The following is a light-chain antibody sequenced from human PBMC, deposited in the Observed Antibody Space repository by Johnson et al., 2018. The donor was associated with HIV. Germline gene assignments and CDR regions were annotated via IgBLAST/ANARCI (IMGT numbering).Light chain of an antibody. V-gene: IGLV1-51*01. J-gene: IGLJ1*01. CDR2: DNN. CDR1: STNIGNNY. Sequence: QSVLTQPPSVSAAPGQKVTIPCSGSSTNIGNNYVSWYQQLPGTAPKLLIYDNNRRPSGIPDRFSGSKSGSSATLDITGLQPGDEADYFCGTWDNSLRTAFFGTGTKVNVL. CDR3: GTWDNSLRTAF.